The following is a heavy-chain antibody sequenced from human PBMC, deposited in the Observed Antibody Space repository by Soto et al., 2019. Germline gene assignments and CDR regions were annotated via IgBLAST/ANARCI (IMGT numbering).Heavy chain of an antibody. J-gene: IGHJ6*03. CDR2: IRQDGGQK. V-gene: IGHV3-7*01. CDR1: AFTLSDYW. Sequence: PGGSLRLSCVASAFTLSDYWMCWVRQAPGRGLEWVANIRQDGGQKYYMDSAKGRFTISRDNAENSLYLQMNSLRAEDTAVYYCARVENKTTAVYYYFMDVWGKGTTVTVSS. CDR3: ARVENKTTAVYYYFMDV. D-gene: IGHD4-4*01.